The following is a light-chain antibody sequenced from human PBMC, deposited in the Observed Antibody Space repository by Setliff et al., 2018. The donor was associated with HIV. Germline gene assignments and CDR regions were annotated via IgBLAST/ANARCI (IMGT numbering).Light chain of an antibody. CDR1: NSNIGAEYD. Sequence: QSALTQPPSVSGAPGQRVTISCTGSNSNIGAEYDVHWYQQLPGTAPKLLIFGNTNRASGVPGRFSGSRSGTSASLAITGLQAEDESDYFCQSYDSSLSGWVFGGGTKVTVL. V-gene: IGLV1-40*01. CDR2: GNT. J-gene: IGLJ3*02. CDR3: QSYDSSLSGWV.